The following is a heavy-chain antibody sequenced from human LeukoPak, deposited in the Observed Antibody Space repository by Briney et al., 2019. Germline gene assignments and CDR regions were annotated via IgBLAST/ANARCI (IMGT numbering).Heavy chain of an antibody. Sequence: ASVKVSCKASGYTFTSYGISWVRQAPGQGLEWMGWISAYNGNTNYAQKLQGRVTMTTDTSTSTAYMELRSLRSDDTAVYYCAREEGSSGYDYQYYFDYWGQGTLVTVSS. CDR3: AREEGSSGYDYQYYFDY. D-gene: IGHD5-12*01. CDR1: GYTFTSYG. V-gene: IGHV1-18*01. CDR2: ISAYNGNT. J-gene: IGHJ4*02.